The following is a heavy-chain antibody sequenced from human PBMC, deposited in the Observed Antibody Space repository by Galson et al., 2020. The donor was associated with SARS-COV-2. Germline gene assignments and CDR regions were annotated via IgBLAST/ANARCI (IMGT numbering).Heavy chain of an antibody. V-gene: IGHV3-33*01. D-gene: IGHD3-22*01. CDR1: GFTFSSYG. CDR2: IWYDGSNK. J-gene: IGHJ6*02. Sequence: GGSLRLSCEASGFTFSSYGMPWVRQAPGKGLEWVAVIWYDGSNKYYADSVKARFTISRDNSKNTLYLEMNSLSAEDTAVYYCAREQYYYDSSGYYWSPYYDYGMDVWGQGTTGTVS. CDR3: AREQYYYDSSGYYWSPYYDYGMDV.